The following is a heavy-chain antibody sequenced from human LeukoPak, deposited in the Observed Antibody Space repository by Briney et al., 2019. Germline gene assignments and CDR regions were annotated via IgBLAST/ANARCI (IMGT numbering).Heavy chain of an antibody. D-gene: IGHD6-13*01. CDR1: GFTFSSYA. CDR3: AKDPNPPRIAAAPYYFDY. V-gene: IGHV3-23*01. Sequence: GGSLRLSCAASGFTFSSYAMSWVRQAPGKGLEWVSAISGSGGSTYYADSVKGRFTISRDNSKSTLYLQMNSLRAEDTAVYYCAKDPNPPRIAAAPYYFDYWGQGTLVTVSS. J-gene: IGHJ4*02. CDR2: ISGSGGST.